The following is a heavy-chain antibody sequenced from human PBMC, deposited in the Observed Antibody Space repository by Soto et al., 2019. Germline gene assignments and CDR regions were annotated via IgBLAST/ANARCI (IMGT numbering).Heavy chain of an antibody. CDR2: ISSSSSNI. J-gene: IGHJ4*02. V-gene: IGHV3-48*01. CDR3: AKAPSRYFDY. Sequence: EVQLVESGGGLVQPGGSLRLSCAASGFTFSSFGMNWVRQAPGKGLEWVSYISSSSSNIYYADSGKGRFTISRDNAKNSLYLQMSSLRAEDTAVYYCAKAPSRYFDYWGQGTLATVSA. CDR1: GFTFSSFG.